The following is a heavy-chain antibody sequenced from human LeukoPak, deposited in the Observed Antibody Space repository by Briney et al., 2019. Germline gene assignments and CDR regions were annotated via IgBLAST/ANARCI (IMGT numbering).Heavy chain of an antibody. V-gene: IGHV3-9*03. CDR1: GFTFDDYA. D-gene: IGHD6-13*01. CDR2: ISWNNGSI. CDR3: AKDSGIAAAGLDY. Sequence: GRSLRLSCATSGFTFDDYAMHWVRQAPGKGLEWVSGISWNNGSIGYADSVKGRFTIPRDNAKNSLYLQMNSLRAEDMALYYCAKDSGIAAAGLDYWGQGTLVTVSS. J-gene: IGHJ4*02.